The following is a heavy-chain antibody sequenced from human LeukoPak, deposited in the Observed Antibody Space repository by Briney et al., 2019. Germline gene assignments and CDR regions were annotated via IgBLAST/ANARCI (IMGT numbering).Heavy chain of an antibody. Sequence: PETPSLTCAVYGGSFSGYYWNWIWQPPGKGLEWIGYIYYSGSTNYNPSLKSRVTISVDTSKNQFSLKLSSVTAADTAVYYCASGPLGYCNSISCYAPSWFDRWGHGILVTVSS. J-gene: IGHJ5*02. D-gene: IGHD2-2*01. CDR3: ASGPLGYCNSISCYAPSWFDR. V-gene: IGHV4-59*08. CDR1: GGSFSGYY. CDR2: IYYSGST.